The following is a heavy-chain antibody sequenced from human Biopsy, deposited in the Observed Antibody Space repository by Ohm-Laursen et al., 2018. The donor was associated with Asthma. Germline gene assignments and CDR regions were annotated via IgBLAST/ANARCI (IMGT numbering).Heavy chain of an antibody. J-gene: IGHJ4*02. CDR2: GGSYYDGGLK. CDR3: ARDVMEWYLPAFDF. V-gene: IGHV3-30-3*01. Sequence: SPRLSCTASGFTFRSYAMHWVRQAPGKGLEWVAVGGSYYDGGLKYYADPVNGRFTVSRDDSKNTLYLQMNSLRPDDPAVYYCARDVMEWYLPAFDFWGQGTLVTVSS. D-gene: IGHD3-3*01. CDR1: GFTFRSYA.